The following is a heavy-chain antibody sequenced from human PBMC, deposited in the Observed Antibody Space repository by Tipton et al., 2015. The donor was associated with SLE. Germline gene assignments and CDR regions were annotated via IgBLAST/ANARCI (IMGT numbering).Heavy chain of an antibody. CDR2: VFYNGET. V-gene: IGHV4-59*01. D-gene: IGHD4-17*01. Sequence: PGPVKPSETLSLTCTVSRGSISSYYWSWIRQPPGQGLEWIGHVFYNGETNYNPSLKGRVTISLDTSMKQFSLNLMSVTSADTAVYYCASLRFYGDYDLGRWGQGALVTVSS. CDR3: ASLRFYGDYDLGR. CDR1: RGSISSYY. J-gene: IGHJ4*02.